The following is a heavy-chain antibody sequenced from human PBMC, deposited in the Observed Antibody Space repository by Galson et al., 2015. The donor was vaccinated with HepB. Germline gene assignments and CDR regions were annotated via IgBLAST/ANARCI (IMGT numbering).Heavy chain of an antibody. V-gene: IGHV3-7*03. J-gene: IGHJ4*02. CDR1: GFTLHNHW. D-gene: IGHD5-12*01. CDR2: INLDGSEK. CDR3: ARGSYSGRQYYFDY. Sequence: SLRLSCAASGFTLHNHWMSWVRQAPGKGLEWVANINLDGSEKFYVDPVKGRFTISRDNAQNSLYLQMNSLRAEDTAVYYCARGSYSGRQYYFDYWGQGTPVTVSS.